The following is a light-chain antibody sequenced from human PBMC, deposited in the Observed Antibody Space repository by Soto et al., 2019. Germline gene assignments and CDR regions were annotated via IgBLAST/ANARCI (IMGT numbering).Light chain of an antibody. J-gene: IGKJ4*01. CDR2: AAY. Sequence: EIQMTQSPSSVSESVGDRVTITCRASQDIITWLARSQQKPGKAPNLLIYAAYTLHSGVASRFSGSGSGTNFTLIISSLQSEDFATYYCQQAYSFPLTFGGGTKVDI. V-gene: IGKV1-12*01. CDR1: QDIITW. CDR3: QQAYSFPLT.